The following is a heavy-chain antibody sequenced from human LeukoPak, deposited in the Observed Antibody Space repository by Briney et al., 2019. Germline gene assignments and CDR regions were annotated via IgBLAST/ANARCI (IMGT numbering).Heavy chain of an antibody. CDR1: GFTFSSYS. Sequence: GGSLRLSCAASGFTFSSYSMNWVRQAPGKGLEWVSSISSSSSYIYYADSVKGRFTISRDNAKNSLYLQVNSLRAEDTAVYYCARIGIAVAGKYYFDYWGQGTLVTVSS. V-gene: IGHV3-21*01. D-gene: IGHD6-19*01. J-gene: IGHJ4*02. CDR2: ISSSSSYI. CDR3: ARIGIAVAGKYYFDY.